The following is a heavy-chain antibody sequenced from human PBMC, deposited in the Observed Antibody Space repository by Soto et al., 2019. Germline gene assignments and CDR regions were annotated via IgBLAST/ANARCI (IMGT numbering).Heavy chain of an antibody. Sequence: EVQLVESGGGLVQPGGSLKLSCAASGFTFSGSAMHWVRQASGKGLEWVGRIRSKANSYATAYAASVKGRFTISGDDSKNTAYLQMNSLKTEDTAVYYCTRLGCSSTSCYAGAYYYYGTDVWGQGTTVTVSS. CDR2: IRSKANSYAT. J-gene: IGHJ6*02. D-gene: IGHD2-2*01. CDR1: GFTFSGSA. V-gene: IGHV3-73*02. CDR3: TRLGCSSTSCYAGAYYYYGTDV.